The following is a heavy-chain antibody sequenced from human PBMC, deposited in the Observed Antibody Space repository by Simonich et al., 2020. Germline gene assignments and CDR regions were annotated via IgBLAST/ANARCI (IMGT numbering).Heavy chain of an antibody. CDR1: GGSISSYY. Sequence: QVQLQESGPGLVKPSETLSLTCTVSGGSISSYYWSWIRQPPGKGLEWIGYIYYSGSNNYNPSLKSRVTISVDTSKNQFSLKLSSVTAADTAVYYCARGGRYCSSTSCYYYYYYMDVWGKGTTVTVSS. V-gene: IGHV4-59*12. CDR2: IYYSGSN. J-gene: IGHJ6*03. D-gene: IGHD2-2*01. CDR3: ARGGRYCSSTSCYYYYYYMDV.